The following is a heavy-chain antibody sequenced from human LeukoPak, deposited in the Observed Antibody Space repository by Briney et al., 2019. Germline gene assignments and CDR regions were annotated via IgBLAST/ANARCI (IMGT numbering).Heavy chain of an antibody. Sequence: PSQTLSLTCTVSGGSISSGGYYWSWIRQHPGKGLEWIVYIYYSGSTYYNPSLKSRVTISVDRSKNQFSLKLSSVTAADTAVYYCARTSIAARRANAFDIWGQGTMVTVSS. V-gene: IGHV4-31*03. CDR2: IYYSGST. CDR3: ARTSIAARRANAFDI. CDR1: GGSISSGGYY. D-gene: IGHD6-6*01. J-gene: IGHJ3*02.